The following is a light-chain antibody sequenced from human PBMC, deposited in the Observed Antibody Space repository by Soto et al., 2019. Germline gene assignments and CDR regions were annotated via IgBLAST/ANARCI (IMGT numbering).Light chain of an antibody. Sequence: QSVLTQPAPVSGSPGQSITISCTGTSSDVGGYNFVSWYQHHPGKVPKLMLYEVSNRPSGVSSRFSGSKSGNTASLTISGLQAEDEADYYCSSYTTTNTLVFGTGTKVTVL. CDR3: SSYTTTNTLV. V-gene: IGLV2-14*01. J-gene: IGLJ1*01. CDR2: EVS. CDR1: SSDVGGYNF.